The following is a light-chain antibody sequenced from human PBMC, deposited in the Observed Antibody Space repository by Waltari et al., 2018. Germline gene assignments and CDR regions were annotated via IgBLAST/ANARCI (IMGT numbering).Light chain of an antibody. CDR3: ASYTSITVI. CDR2: DVS. CDR1: SRGLGDYKY. J-gene: IGLJ2*01. V-gene: IGLV2-14*03. Sequence: QSALTQPASVSGSPGQSLTISCTGSSRGLGDYKYVSWYQQQPGKAPKLMIYDVSNRPSGVSDRFSGSKSGNTASLTISGLLVEDEADYYCASYTSITVIFGGGTKLTVL.